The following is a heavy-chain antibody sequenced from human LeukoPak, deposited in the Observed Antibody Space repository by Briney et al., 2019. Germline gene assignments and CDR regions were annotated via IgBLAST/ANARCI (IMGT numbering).Heavy chain of an antibody. J-gene: IGHJ4*02. V-gene: IGHV5-51*01. Sequence: GESLKISCKGSGYSFTSYWIGWVRQMPGKGLEWMGIIYPGDSDTRYSPSFQGQVTISADKSISTAYLQWSSLKASDTAMYYCATLDSSGYHQADFDYWGQGTLVTVSS. CDR2: IYPGDSDT. CDR3: ATLDSSGYHQADFDY. CDR1: GYSFTSYW. D-gene: IGHD3-22*01.